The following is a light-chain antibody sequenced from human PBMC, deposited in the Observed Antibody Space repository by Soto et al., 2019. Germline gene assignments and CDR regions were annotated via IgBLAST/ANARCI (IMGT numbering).Light chain of an antibody. CDR1: QRVRSNY. V-gene: IGKV3-20*01. CDR2: GAS. Sequence: EIVLTQSPGTLSLSPGERATLSCRASQRVRSNYLAWYQHKPGQAPRLLISGASSRATGIPDRFTGSASGTDFTLTISRLEPEDFAVYFCQQYVSSPLTFGQGTKLEIK. J-gene: IGKJ2*01. CDR3: QQYVSSPLT.